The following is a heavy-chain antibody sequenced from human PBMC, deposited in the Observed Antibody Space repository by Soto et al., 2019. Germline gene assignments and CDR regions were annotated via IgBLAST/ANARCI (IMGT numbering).Heavy chain of an antibody. CDR2: INHSGST. J-gene: IGHJ4*02. D-gene: IGHD5-18*01. Sequence: LSLTCAVYGGSFSGYYWSWIRQPPGKGLEWIGEINHSGSTNYNPSLKSRVTISVDTSKNQFSLKLSSVTAADTAVYYCAREFKKGYSYRQNFAYWGQGTLVTVSS. V-gene: IGHV4-34*01. CDR3: AREFKKGYSYRQNFAY. CDR1: GGSFSGYY.